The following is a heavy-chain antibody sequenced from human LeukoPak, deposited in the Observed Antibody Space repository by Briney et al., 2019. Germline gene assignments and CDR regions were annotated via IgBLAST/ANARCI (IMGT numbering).Heavy chain of an antibody. J-gene: IGHJ4*02. CDR1: GYTFTGYY. CDR3: ARVPGRNYASDY. V-gene: IGHV1-18*04. Sequence: ASVKVSCKASGYTFTGYYMHWVRQAPGQGLEWMGWISAYNGNTNYAQKLQGRVTMTTDTSTSTAYMELRSLRSDDTAVYYCARVPGRNYASDYWGQGTLVTVSS. D-gene: IGHD1-26*01. CDR2: ISAYNGNT.